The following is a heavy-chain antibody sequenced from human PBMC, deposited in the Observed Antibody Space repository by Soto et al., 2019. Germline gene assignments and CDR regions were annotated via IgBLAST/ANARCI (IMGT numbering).Heavy chain of an antibody. D-gene: IGHD4-17*01. J-gene: IGHJ5*02. V-gene: IGHV4-4*07. CDR3: VRDGSKTLRDCFDP. CDR2: VYATGTS. CDR1: GGSMSKFY. Sequence: SETLSLTCSVSGGSMSKFYWSWIRKTAGKCLELMGRVYATGTSDYNPSLRSRIAMSVDISKKTFSLRLRSVTAADTGVYYCVRDGSKTLRDCFDPWGQGILVTVSS.